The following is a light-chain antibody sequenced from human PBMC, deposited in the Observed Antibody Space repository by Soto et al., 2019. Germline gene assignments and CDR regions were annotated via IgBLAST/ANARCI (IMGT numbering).Light chain of an antibody. CDR2: GAS. CDR3: QQYGSSPLFT. Sequence: EIVMTQSPATLSVSPGERATLSCRASQSVSSDLAWYHQKPGQAPRLLIYGASTRATGIPARFSGSGSGTEFTLTISRLEPEDFAVYYCQQYGSSPLFTFGPGTKVEIK. V-gene: IGKV3-15*01. CDR1: QSVSSD. J-gene: IGKJ3*01.